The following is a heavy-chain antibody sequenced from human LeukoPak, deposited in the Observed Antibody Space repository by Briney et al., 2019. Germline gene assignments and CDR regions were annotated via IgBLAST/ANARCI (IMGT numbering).Heavy chain of an antibody. D-gene: IGHD5-18*01. Sequence: SVKVSCKASGDTVRKYAIGWVRQAPGQGLEWIGGIISTYGASNYAQKFQGRVTLTADESANTAYMELRSLRSEDTAVYYCARDRTGYGNYYFDSWGQGAPLTVSS. CDR1: GDTVRKYA. V-gene: IGHV1-69*13. CDR3: ARDRTGYGNYYFDS. CDR2: IISTYGAS. J-gene: IGHJ4*02.